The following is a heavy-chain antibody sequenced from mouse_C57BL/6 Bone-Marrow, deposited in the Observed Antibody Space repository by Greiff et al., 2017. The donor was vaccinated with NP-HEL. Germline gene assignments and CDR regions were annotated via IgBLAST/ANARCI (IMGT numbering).Heavy chain of an antibody. Sequence: QVQLQQPGAELVRPGTSVKLSCKASGYTFTSYWMHWVKQRPGQGLEWIGVIDPSDSYTNYNQKFKGKATVTVDTSSSTAYMQLSSLTSEDSAVYYCATGRYWYFDVWGTGTTVTVSS. CDR2: IDPSDSYT. CDR1: GYTFTSYW. J-gene: IGHJ1*03. CDR3: ATGRYWYFDV. V-gene: IGHV1-59*01. D-gene: IGHD4-1*01.